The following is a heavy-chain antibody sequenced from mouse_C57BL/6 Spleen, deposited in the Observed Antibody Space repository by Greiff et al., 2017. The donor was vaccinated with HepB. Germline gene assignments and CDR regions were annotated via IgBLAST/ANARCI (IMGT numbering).Heavy chain of an antibody. CDR1: GFSLTSYG. CDR3: ARTRDDQYYFDY. Sequence: VKLEESGPGLVAPSQRLSITCTVSGFSLTSYGVHWVRQPPGKGLEWLVVIWSDGSTTYNSALKSRLSISKDNSKSQVFLKMNSLQTDDTAMYYCARTRDDQYYFDYWGQGTTLTVSS. V-gene: IGHV2-6*03. D-gene: IGHD3-3*01. CDR2: IWSDGST. J-gene: IGHJ2*01.